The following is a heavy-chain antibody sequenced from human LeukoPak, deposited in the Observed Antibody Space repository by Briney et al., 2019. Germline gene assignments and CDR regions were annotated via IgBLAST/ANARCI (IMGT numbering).Heavy chain of an antibody. Sequence: SETLSLTCAVSTYSISSGYYWGGSRQPPGKGRGWSGTIYQSGSTFYNPSLKRRVTISVDTSKNQFSLKLTSVTAADTAVYYCARGGLITMIVVVITPFDYWGQGTLVTVSS. V-gene: IGHV4-38-2*01. J-gene: IGHJ4*02. D-gene: IGHD3-22*01. CDR3: ARGGLITMIVVVITPFDY. CDR1: TYSISSGYY. CDR2: IYQSGST.